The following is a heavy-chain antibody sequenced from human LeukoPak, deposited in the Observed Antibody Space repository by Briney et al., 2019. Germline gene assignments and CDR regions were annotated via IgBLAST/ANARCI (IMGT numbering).Heavy chain of an antibody. CDR1: GFTFSSYG. J-gene: IGHJ4*02. Sequence: SGGSLRLSCAASGFTFSSYGMHWVRQAPGKGLEWVAFIRYDGSNKYYADSVKGRFTISRDNSKNTLYLQMNSLRAEDTAVYYCAKDAYYDFWSGYPDYWGRGTLVTVSS. V-gene: IGHV3-30*02. D-gene: IGHD3-3*01. CDR2: IRYDGSNK. CDR3: AKDAYYDFWSGYPDY.